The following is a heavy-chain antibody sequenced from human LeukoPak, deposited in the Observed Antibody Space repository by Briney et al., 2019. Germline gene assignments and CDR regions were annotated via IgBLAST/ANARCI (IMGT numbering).Heavy chain of an antibody. J-gene: IGHJ4*02. CDR2: IYYTGNT. CDR3: ARRYYDIPFDY. V-gene: IGHV4-39*01. D-gene: IGHD3-9*01. CDR1: GVSISSSYSY. Sequence: SETLSLTCTVSGVSISSSYSYWGWIRQPPGMGLEWIGSIYYTGNTYYNASLKSQVSISIDTSKNQFSLKLTSVTAADTAVYYCARRYYDIPFDYWGQGTLVTVSS.